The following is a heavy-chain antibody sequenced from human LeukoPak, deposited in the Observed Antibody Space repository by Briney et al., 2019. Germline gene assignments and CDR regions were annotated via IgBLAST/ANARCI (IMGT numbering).Heavy chain of an antibody. CDR3: ARESYEYYFDY. Sequence: GRSLGLSCAASGFTFSSYAMHWVRQAPGKGLEWVAVISYDGSNKYYADSVKGRFTISRDNSKNTLYLQMNSLRAEDTAVYYCARESYEYYFDYWGQGTLVTVSS. J-gene: IGHJ4*02. CDR1: GFTFSSYA. CDR2: ISYDGSNK. V-gene: IGHV3-30-3*01. D-gene: IGHD5-18*01.